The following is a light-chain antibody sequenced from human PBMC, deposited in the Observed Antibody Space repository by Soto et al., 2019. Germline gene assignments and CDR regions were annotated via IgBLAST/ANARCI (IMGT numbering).Light chain of an antibody. CDR1: QSVSSN. J-gene: IGKJ1*01. CDR2: GAS. Sequence: EIVMTQSPATLSVSPGERATLSCRAIQSVSSNSAWYQQKPGQAPRLLIYGASTRATGIPARFSGSGSGTEFTLTISSLQSEDFAVYYCQQYNNWPPDWTFGQGTKVDI. V-gene: IGKV3-15*01. CDR3: QQYNNWPPDWT.